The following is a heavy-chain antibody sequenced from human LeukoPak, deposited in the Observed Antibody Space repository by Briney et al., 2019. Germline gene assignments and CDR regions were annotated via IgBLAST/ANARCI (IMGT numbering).Heavy chain of an antibody. D-gene: IGHD2-15*01. CDR2: IYDSGMT. CDR1: GDSVSSGY. J-gene: IGHJ1*01. Sequence: SETLSLTCTVSGDSVSSGYWNWFRQPPGKGLEWIGYIYDSGMTDYSPSLKNRPTISLDTSNNQFSLKLSSVTAADTAAYYCAGRGHRYSRDWGQGILVTVSS. V-gene: IGHV4-4*09. CDR3: AGRGHRYSRD.